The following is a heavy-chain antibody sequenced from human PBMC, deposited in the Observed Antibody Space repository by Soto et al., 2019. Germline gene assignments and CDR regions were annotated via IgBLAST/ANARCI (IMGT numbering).Heavy chain of an antibody. Sequence: VGSLRLSCAASGFTVSSNYMSWVRQAPGKGLEWVSVIYSGGSTYYADSVKGRFTISRDNSKNTLYLQMNSLRAEDTAVYYCARARKQQLVFDYWGQGTLVTVSS. D-gene: IGHD6-13*01. CDR1: GFTVSSNY. V-gene: IGHV3-53*01. J-gene: IGHJ4*02. CDR2: IYSGGST. CDR3: ARARKQQLVFDY.